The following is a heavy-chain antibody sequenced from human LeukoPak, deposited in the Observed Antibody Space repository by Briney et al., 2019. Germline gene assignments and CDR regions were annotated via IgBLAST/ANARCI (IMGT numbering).Heavy chain of an antibody. D-gene: IGHD1-26*01. CDR1: GFTVSSSY. V-gene: IGHV3-53*01. CDR3: ARVRGSYSCDY. Sequence: PGGSLRLSCAASGFTVSSSYMNWVRQAPGKGLEWVSVMYSGGSTYYADSVKGRFTISRDNSKNTVHLQMNSLRAEDTAVYYCARVRGSYSCDYWGQGTLVTVSS. CDR2: MYSGGST. J-gene: IGHJ4*02.